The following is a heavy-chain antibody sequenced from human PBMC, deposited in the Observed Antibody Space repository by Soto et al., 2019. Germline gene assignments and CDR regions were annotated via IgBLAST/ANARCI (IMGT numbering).Heavy chain of an antibody. Sequence: QVQLQESGPGLVKPSGTLSLTCAVSGGSISSSNWWSWVRQPPGKGLEWIGEIYHSGSTNYNPSLKRRVTISVDKAMNQFFLKLSSVTAADTAVYYCARSPDSSGYYPRWYYYGMDVWGQGTTVTVSS. D-gene: IGHD3-22*01. CDR3: ARSPDSSGYYPRWYYYGMDV. V-gene: IGHV4-4*02. J-gene: IGHJ6*02. CDR2: IYHSGST. CDR1: GGSISSSNW.